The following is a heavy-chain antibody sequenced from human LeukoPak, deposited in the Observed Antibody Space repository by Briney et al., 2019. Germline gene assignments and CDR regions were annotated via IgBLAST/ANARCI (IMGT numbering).Heavy chain of an antibody. V-gene: IGHV4-59*08. CDR3: ARLVSPNWFDP. J-gene: IGHJ5*02. Sequence: SETLSLTCTDSGGSISSYYWSWIRQPPGKGLEWIGYIYYSGSTNYNPSLKSRVTISVDTSKNQFSLKLSSVTAADTAVYYCARLVSPNWFDPWGQGTLVTVSS. CDR2: IYYSGST. CDR1: GGSISSYY. D-gene: IGHD5/OR15-5a*01.